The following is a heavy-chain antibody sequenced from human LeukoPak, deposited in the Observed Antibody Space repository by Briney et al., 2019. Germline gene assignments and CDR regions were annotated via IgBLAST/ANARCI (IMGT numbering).Heavy chain of an antibody. J-gene: IGHJ4*02. CDR3: ARVGYPRYFDGRLDY. Sequence: GGSLRLSCAASGFTFSSYEMNWVRQAPGKGLEWVSYISSSGSTIYYADSVKGRFTISRDNAKNSLYLQMNSLRAEDTAVYYCARVGYPRYFDGRLDYWGQGALVTVSS. V-gene: IGHV3-48*03. CDR2: ISSSGSTI. D-gene: IGHD3-3*01. CDR1: GFTFSSYE.